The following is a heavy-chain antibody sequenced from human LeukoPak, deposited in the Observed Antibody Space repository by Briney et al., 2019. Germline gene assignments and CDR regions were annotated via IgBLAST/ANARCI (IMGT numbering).Heavy chain of an antibody. V-gene: IGHV4-59*01. CDR2: ISYSGNT. J-gene: IGHJ4*02. CDR1: GGSISSYY. Sequence: KPSETLSLTCTVPGGSISSYYWSWIRQPPGKGLEWIGYISYSGNTNYNPSLQSRVTISVDTSNNQFSLRLTSVTAADTAVYYCARAGGYNSPFGYWGQGTLVTVSS. CDR3: ARAGGYNSPFGY. D-gene: IGHD5-24*01.